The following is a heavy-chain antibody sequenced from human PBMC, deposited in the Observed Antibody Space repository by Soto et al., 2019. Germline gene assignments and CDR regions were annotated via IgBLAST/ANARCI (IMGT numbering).Heavy chain of an antibody. CDR2: IIPILGIA. V-gene: IGHV1-69*02. CDR3: ARNSWEVRGVDYYYMDV. Sequence: SVKVSCKASGGTFSSYTISWVRQAPGQGLEWMGRIIPILGIANYAQKFQGRVTITADKSTSTAYMELSSLRSEDTAVYYCARNSWEVRGVDYYYMDVWGKGTTVTVSS. J-gene: IGHJ6*03. CDR1: GGTFSSYT. D-gene: IGHD3-10*01.